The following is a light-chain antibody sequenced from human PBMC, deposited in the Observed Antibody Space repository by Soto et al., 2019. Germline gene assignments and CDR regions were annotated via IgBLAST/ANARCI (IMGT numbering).Light chain of an antibody. CDR3: SLYTSENAYV. CDR2: EVS. V-gene: IGLV2-18*01. Sequence: QSALTQPPSVSGSPGQSVTISCTGTSTDFVGYNRVSWYQQPPGTAPKLMIYEVSKRPSGVPGRFPGSKSGNTASLTISGLQAADEADYYCSLYTSENAYVFGTGTKVTVL. CDR1: STDFVGYNR. J-gene: IGLJ1*01.